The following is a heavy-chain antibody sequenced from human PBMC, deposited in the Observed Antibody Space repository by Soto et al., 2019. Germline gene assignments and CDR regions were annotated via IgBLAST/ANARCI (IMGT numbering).Heavy chain of an antibody. Sequence: SETLPLTCTVSGGSISSYYWIWIRQPPGKGLEWIGYIYYSGSTNYNPSLKSRVTISVDTSKNQFSLKLSSVTAADTAVYYCARHLAPAARTIYYYYKDVWGKGTPVTVSS. CDR3: ARHLAPAARTIYYYYKDV. D-gene: IGHD2-2*01. CDR1: GGSISSYY. CDR2: IYYSGST. V-gene: IGHV4-59*08. J-gene: IGHJ6*03.